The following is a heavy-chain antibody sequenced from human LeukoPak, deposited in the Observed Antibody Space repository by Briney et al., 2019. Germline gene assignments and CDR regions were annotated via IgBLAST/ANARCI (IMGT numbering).Heavy chain of an antibody. Sequence: GGSLRLSCAASGFDFDDYAMHWVRQAPGKGLEWVSGISWNSGSIGYADSVKGRFTISRDNAKSSLYLQMNSLRAEDTALYYCAKDITLYYYDSSGPFDYWGQGTLVTVSS. J-gene: IGHJ4*02. CDR1: GFDFDDYA. D-gene: IGHD3-22*01. CDR2: ISWNSGSI. V-gene: IGHV3-9*01. CDR3: AKDITLYYYDSSGPFDY.